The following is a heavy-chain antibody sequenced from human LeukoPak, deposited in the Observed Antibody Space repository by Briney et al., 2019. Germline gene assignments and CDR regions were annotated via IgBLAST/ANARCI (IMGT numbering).Heavy chain of an antibody. J-gene: IGHJ4*02. Sequence: PGRSLRLSCAASGFTFRSYGMHWVRQAPGKGLEWVSVFYSGGRTYYADSVKGRFTISRDNSKNTLYLQMNSLRAEDTAVYYCARGQAEFWYFDYWGQGTLVTVSS. CDR3: ARGQAEFWYFDY. D-gene: IGHD3-3*01. CDR2: FYSGGRT. V-gene: IGHV3-NL1*01. CDR1: GFTFRSYG.